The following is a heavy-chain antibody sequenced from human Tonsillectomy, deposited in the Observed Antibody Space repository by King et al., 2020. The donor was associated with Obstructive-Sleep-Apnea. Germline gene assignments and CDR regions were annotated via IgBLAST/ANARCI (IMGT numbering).Heavy chain of an antibody. J-gene: IGHJ4*02. CDR3: ARGSPLGGYCSSTSCPIYFDY. CDR2: IFHSGST. Sequence: QLQESGPGLVKPSETLSLTCTVSGYSINSGYYWAWIRQPPGKGLEWIGSIFHSGSTYYNPSLKSRVTISIDTSKNHFSLKLSSVTAADTAVYYCARGSPLGGYCSSTSCPIYFDYWGQGTLVTVSS. CDR1: GYSINSGYY. V-gene: IGHV4-38-2*02. D-gene: IGHD2-2*01.